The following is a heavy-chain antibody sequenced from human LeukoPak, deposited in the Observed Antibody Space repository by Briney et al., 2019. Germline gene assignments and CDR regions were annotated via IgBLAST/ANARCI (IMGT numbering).Heavy chain of an antibody. CDR3: ARDGCSGGSCQTDY. Sequence: PGGSLRLSCAASGFTFSNYWMSWVRQAPGKGLEWVANIKQDGSEKYYVDSVKGRFTISRDNAKNSLYLQMNSLRAEGTAVYYCARDGCSGGSCQTDYWGQGTLVTVSS. D-gene: IGHD2-15*01. V-gene: IGHV3-7*01. CDR1: GFTFSNYW. CDR2: IKQDGSEK. J-gene: IGHJ4*02.